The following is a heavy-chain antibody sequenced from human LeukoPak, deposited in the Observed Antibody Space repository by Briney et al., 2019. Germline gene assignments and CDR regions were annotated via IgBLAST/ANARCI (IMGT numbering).Heavy chain of an antibody. V-gene: IGHV3-23*01. J-gene: IGHJ6*02. D-gene: IGHD6-13*01. CDR1: GFIFRNYA. Sequence: PGGSLRLSCAASGFIFRNYAMSWVRQAPGKGLEWVSAITGSGDTTYYADSVKGRFTISRDNSKNTLYVEMNTLRAEDTAVYYCARGRAAPLGYYYYGMDVWGQGTTVTVSS. CDR3: ARGRAAPLGYYYYGMDV. CDR2: ITGSGDTT.